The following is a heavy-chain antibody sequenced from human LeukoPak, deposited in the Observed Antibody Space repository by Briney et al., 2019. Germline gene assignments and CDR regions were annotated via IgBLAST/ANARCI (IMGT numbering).Heavy chain of an antibody. CDR1: GFTFSSYA. CDR3: AKDYYDSSGYYNAFDI. V-gene: IGHV3-23*01. CDR2: ISGSGGST. D-gene: IGHD3-22*01. Sequence: GGSLRLSCAASGFTFSSYAMSWVRLAPGKGLEWVSAISGSGGSTYYADSVKGRFTISRDNSKNTLYLQMNSLRAEDTAVYYCAKDYYDSSGYYNAFDIWGQGTMVTVSS. J-gene: IGHJ3*02.